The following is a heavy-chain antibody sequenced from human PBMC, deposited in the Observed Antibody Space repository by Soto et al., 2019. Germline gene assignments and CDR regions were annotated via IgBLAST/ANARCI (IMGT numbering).Heavy chain of an antibody. CDR3: ASVVRGPKKYYFDY. J-gene: IGHJ4*02. Sequence: GASVKVSCKASGYTFTSYTISWVRQAPGQGLEWMGRIIPILGIANYAQKFQGRVTITADKSTSTAYMELSSLRSEDTAVYYCASVVRGPKKYYFDYWGQGTLVTVSS. CDR1: GYTFTSYT. CDR2: IIPILGIA. V-gene: IGHV1-69*02.